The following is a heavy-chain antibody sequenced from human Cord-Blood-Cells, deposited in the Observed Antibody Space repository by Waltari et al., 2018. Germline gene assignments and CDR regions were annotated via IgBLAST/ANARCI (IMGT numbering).Heavy chain of an antibody. Sequence: VQLVESGGGLIQPGGSLRLSCAASVFTASSNYTIWVRQAPGKGLEWVSVIYSGGSTYYADSVKGRFTISRDNSKNTLYLQMNSLRAEDTAVYYCATRGGFGELFDWGRGTLVTVSS. CDR2: IYSGGST. CDR3: ATRGGFGELFD. D-gene: IGHD3-10*01. V-gene: IGHV3-53*01. J-gene: IGHJ2*01. CDR1: VFTASSNY.